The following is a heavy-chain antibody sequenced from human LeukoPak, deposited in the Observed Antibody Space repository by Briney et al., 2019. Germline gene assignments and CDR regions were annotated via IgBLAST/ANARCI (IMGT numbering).Heavy chain of an antibody. CDR3: ARTYVWGSYRYGGGFDP. Sequence: ASVKVSCKASGYTFTSYGISWVRQAPGQGLEWMGWISAYNGNTNYAQKLQGRVTTTTDTSTSTAYMELRSLRSDDTAVYYCARTYVWGSYRYGGGFDPWGQGTLVTVSS. CDR1: GYTFTSYG. D-gene: IGHD3-16*02. J-gene: IGHJ5*02. V-gene: IGHV1-18*01. CDR2: ISAYNGNT.